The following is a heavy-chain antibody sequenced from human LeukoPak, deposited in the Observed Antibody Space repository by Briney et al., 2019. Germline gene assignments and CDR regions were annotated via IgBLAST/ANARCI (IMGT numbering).Heavy chain of an antibody. V-gene: IGHV4-59*01. CDR3: ATAWGYFDY. J-gene: IGHJ4*02. CDR1: GGSISSYY. D-gene: IGHD7-27*01. Sequence: PSETLSLICTVSGGSISSYYWSWIRQPPGKGLEWIGYISYSGITNYNPSLKSRVTISLDTSKNQFSLKLTSVTAADTAVYYCATAWGYFDYWGQGALVTVSS. CDR2: ISYSGIT.